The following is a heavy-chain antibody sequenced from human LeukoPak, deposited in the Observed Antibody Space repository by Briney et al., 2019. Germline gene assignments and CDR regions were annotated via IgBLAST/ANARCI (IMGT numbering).Heavy chain of an antibody. CDR2: ISSSGSTT. Sequence: GGSLRLSCVASGFTFSSYEMNWVRQAPGKGLEWVSYISSSGSTTYYGDSVKGRFTISRDNAKNLLYLQMSSLRAEDTAVYYCARDTDECISSWSDHWGQGTLVTVSS. CDR3: ARDTDECISSWSDH. V-gene: IGHV3-48*03. J-gene: IGHJ4*02. D-gene: IGHD6-13*01. CDR1: GFTFSSYE.